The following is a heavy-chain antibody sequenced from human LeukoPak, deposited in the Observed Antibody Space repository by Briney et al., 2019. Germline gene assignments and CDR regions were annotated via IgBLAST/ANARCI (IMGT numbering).Heavy chain of an antibody. D-gene: IGHD1-14*01. J-gene: IGHJ4*02. Sequence: PGGSLRLSCAASGFTFSSYSMNWVRQAPGKGPEWVSSISSSSSYIYYADSVKGRFTISRDNAKNSLYLQMNRLRAEDTAVYYCASQPSSFDYWGQGTLVTASS. CDR1: GFTFSSYS. CDR3: ASQPSSFDY. CDR2: ISSSSSYI. V-gene: IGHV3-21*01.